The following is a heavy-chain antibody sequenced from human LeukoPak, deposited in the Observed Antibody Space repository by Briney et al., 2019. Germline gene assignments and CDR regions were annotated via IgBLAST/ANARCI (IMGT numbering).Heavy chain of an antibody. J-gene: IGHJ4*02. CDR1: DYSISSGYY. D-gene: IGHD5-12*01. CDR3: AREMGGYPLES. Sequence: PSETLSLTCTVSDYSISSGYYWGWIRQPPGNGLEWIGSISHGGNTYYNPSLKSRVTISVDTSQNQFSLKLSSVTAADTAVYYCAREMGGYPLESRGQGTLVTVSS. CDR2: ISHGGNT. V-gene: IGHV4-38-2*02.